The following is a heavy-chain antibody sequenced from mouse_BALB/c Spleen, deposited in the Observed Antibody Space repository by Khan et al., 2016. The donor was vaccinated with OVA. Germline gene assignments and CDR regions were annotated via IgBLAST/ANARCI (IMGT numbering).Heavy chain of an antibody. CDR1: GYIFTNYG. CDR2: INTYTGEP. V-gene: IGHV9-3-1*01. D-gene: IGHD1-1*01. CDR3: ASTLYGNGYDYAMDY. J-gene: IGHJ4*01. Sequence: QIQLVQSGPELKKPGETVKISCKASGYIFTNYGMTWVKQAPGKGLKWMGWINTYTGEPTYADDFKGRFAFSLETSANTAYLQINNLKNEDTATYVCASTLYGNGYDYAMDYWGQGTSVTVSS.